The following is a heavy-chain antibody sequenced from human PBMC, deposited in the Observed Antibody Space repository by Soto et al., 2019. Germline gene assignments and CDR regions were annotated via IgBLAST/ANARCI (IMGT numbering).Heavy chain of an antibody. CDR2: INPNSGNT. V-gene: IGHV1-8*01. Sequence: GASVKVSCKASGYTFTSYDINWVRQATGQGLEWMGWINPNSGNTGYAQKFTGRVTMTKNTSLSTAHMELSSLRSEDTDVYYCTRGIYDYWGQGTLVIVS. CDR1: GYTFTSYD. CDR3: TRGIYDY. J-gene: IGHJ4*02.